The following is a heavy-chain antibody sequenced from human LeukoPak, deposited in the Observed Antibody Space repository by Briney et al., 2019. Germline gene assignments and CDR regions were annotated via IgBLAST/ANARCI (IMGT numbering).Heavy chain of an antibody. J-gene: IGHJ4*02. Sequence: PGGSLRLSCAASGFTASYNYMSWVRQAPGKGLEWVSVIYGGGSTYYADSVKGRFTISRDNSKNTPYFQMNSLRAEDTAVYYCASTPPRYLGYFDYWGQGTLVTVSS. CDR2: IYGGGST. D-gene: IGHD3-9*01. V-gene: IGHV3-53*01. CDR1: GFTASYNY. CDR3: ASTPPRYLGYFDY.